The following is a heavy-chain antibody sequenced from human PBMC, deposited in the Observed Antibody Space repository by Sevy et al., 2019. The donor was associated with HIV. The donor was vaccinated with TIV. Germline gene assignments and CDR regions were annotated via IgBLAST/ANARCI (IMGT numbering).Heavy chain of an antibody. J-gene: IGHJ3*02. CDR3: ASLGYYYGSGTDYSDSFDI. Sequence: GGSLRLSCAASGFTFSSYAMHWVRQAPGKGLEWVTVISYDGSNEYYADSVKGRFTISRDNSNNTLYLLMNSLRVEDTTVYYWASLGYYYGSGTDYSDSFDIWGQGTMVTVSS. V-gene: IGHV3-30-3*01. CDR1: GFTFSSYA. CDR2: ISYDGSNE. D-gene: IGHD3-10*01.